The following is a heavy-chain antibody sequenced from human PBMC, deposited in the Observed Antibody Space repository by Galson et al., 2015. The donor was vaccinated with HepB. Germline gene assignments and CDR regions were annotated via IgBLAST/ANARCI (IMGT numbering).Heavy chain of an antibody. J-gene: IGHJ4*02. CDR2: ISWNSGSI. V-gene: IGHV3-9*01. CDR3: AKSGFLSLDY. Sequence: SLRLSSAASGFAFDDYAMHWVRQAPGKGLEWVSGISWNSGSIGYADSVKGRFTISRDNAKNSLYLQMNSLRAEDTALYYCAKSGFLSLDYWGQGTLVTVSS. CDR1: GFAFDDYA. D-gene: IGHD3-3*01.